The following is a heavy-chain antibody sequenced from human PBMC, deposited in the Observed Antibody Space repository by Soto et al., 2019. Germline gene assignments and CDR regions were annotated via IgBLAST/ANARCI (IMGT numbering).Heavy chain of an antibody. CDR1: GYTFTNYG. V-gene: IGHV1-18*01. CDR3: AIHHPFIVATMSVDF. Sequence: QVQLAQSGGEVKKLGASLKVSCKASGYTFTNYGISWVRQAPGQGLEWMGWISPYNGHTNSAQKFQDRMSMTTDTSTATADRELRTLTTDDTPEYYCAIHHPFIVATMSVDFWGQGNLVSVS. CDR2: ISPYNGHT. J-gene: IGHJ4*02. D-gene: IGHD5-12*01.